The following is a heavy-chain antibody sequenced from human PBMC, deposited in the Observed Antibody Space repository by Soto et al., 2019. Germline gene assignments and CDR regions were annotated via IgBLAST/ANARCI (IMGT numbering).Heavy chain of an antibody. CDR3: ARDLGSGAVNYYYGMDV. CDR2: ISSSSSYI. CDR1: GFTFSSYS. D-gene: IGHD3-10*01. Sequence: GGSLRLSCAASGFTFSSYSMNWVRQAPGKGLGWVSSISSSSSYIYYADSVKGRFTISRDNAKNSLYLQMNSLRAEDTAVYYCARDLGSGAVNYYYGMDVWGQGTTVTVSS. J-gene: IGHJ6*02. V-gene: IGHV3-21*01.